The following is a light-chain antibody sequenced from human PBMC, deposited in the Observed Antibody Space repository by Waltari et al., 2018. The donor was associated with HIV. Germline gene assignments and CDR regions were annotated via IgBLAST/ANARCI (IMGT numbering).Light chain of an antibody. CDR1: SSDIGKNH. V-gene: IGLV1-51*02. J-gene: IGLJ2*01. CDR2: ENE. CDR3: ATWDSSLRTVI. Sequence: QSVLTQSPSVSAAPGQKVTISCYGSSSDIGKNHVSWYQHFPGRAPKLLIYENEKRPSVIPGRFSGSKLGTSATLDITGLQTGDEALYFCATWDSSLRTVIYGGGTNLTVL.